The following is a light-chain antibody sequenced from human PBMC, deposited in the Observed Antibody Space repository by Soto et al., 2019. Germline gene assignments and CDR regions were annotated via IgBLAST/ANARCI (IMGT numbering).Light chain of an antibody. V-gene: IGLV2-14*01. CDR2: DVS. J-gene: IGLJ1*01. CDR3: SSYTSSSLYV. CDR1: SSDVGGYNY. Sequence: QSALTQPASVSGSPGQSITISCTGTSSDVGGYNYVSWYQQLPGKAPKLMIYDVSDRPSGVSNRFSGSKSGNTASLTISGLQAEDEADYHCSSYTSSSLYVFGTGTKVTV.